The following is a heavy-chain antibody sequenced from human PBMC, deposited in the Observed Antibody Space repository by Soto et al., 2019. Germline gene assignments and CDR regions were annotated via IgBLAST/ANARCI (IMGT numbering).Heavy chain of an antibody. V-gene: IGHV4-4*07. CDR3: ARGAAAGVDYGMDV. J-gene: IGHJ6*02. CDR1: GGSISTYY. D-gene: IGHD6-13*01. CDR2: FYSRRNT. Sequence: SETRSLTCSVSGGSISTYYWSWIRQPSGKGLEWILRFYSRRNTNYNPSLDSRVTMSVDTSKKQFSLKLSSVTAGDTAVYYCARGAAAGVDYGMDVWGQGTTVTV.